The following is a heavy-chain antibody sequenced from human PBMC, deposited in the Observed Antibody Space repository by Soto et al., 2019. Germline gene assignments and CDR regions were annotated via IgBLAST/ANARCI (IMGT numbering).Heavy chain of an antibody. CDR2: IMPIFGTA. CDR1: GGSFSNHG. CDR3: ARARNYELLTVRAYALDV. J-gene: IGHJ6*02. Sequence: QVQLVQSGAEVKKPGSSVRVSCKASGGSFSNHGISWVRQAPGQGLEWMGGIMPIFGTANYAQKFQGRVTISADELTSTASLELSSLSSDDTAIYFCARARNYELLTVRAYALDVWGQGTTVTFS. D-gene: IGHD3-3*01. V-gene: IGHV1-69*01.